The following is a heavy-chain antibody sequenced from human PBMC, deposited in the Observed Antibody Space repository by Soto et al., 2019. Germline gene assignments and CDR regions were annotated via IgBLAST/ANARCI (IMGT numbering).Heavy chain of an antibody. CDR2: IKKTADGGTT. V-gene: IGHV3-15*01. Sequence: GGSLRLSCAASGFAFSHAWMNWVRQAPGKGLEWVGRIKKTADGGTTDYAAPVKGRFTISRDDSKNTLYLQINSLKTEDTALYYCTIDNILCGTYSWNCYWGRGTQVTSPQ. CDR3: TIDNILCGTYSWNCY. J-gene: IGHJ4*02. CDR1: GFAFSHAW. D-gene: IGHD1-26*01.